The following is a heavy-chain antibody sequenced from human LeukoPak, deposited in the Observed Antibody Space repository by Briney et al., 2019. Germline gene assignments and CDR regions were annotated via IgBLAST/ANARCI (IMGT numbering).Heavy chain of an antibody. CDR3: ARVLGLLWFGSRPYYFDY. CDR1: GFTFSSYS. Sequence: PGGSLRLSCAASGFTFSSYSLNWVRQPPGKGLEWIGEINHSGSTNYNPSLKSRVTISVDTSKNQFSLKLSSVTAADTAVYYCARVLGLLWFGSRPYYFDYWGQGTLVTVSS. D-gene: IGHD3-10*01. CDR2: INHSGST. J-gene: IGHJ4*02. V-gene: IGHV4-34*01.